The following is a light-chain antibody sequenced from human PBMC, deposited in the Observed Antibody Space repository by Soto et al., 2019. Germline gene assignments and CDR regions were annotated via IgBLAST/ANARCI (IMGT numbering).Light chain of an antibody. Sequence: DVVMTQSPLSLPVTLGQPASISCRSSQSLVYSDGNTYLNWFQQRPGQSPRRLIYKVSNRDSGVPDRFSRSGSGTDFTLKISRVEAEDVGVYYCMQGTHWPPITFGKGTRLEIK. CDR3: MQGTHWPPIT. J-gene: IGKJ5*01. CDR1: QSLVYSDGNTY. CDR2: KVS. V-gene: IGKV2-30*01.